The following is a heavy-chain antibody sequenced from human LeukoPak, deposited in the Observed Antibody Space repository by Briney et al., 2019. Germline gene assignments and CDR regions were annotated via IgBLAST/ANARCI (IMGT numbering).Heavy chain of an antibody. V-gene: IGHV3-23*01. D-gene: IGHD5-24*01. J-gene: IGHJ4*03. CDR3: ARDRGYTRTNTDGYPVFDL. Sequence: GGSLRLSCAASGFTFSSYAMSWVRQAPGKGLEWVSAISGSGGSTYYADSVKGRFTISRDNVNNALYLQMDNLRVEDTGVYYCARDRGYTRTNTDGYPVFDLWGQGTLVTVSP. CDR1: GFTFSSYA. CDR2: ISGSGGST.